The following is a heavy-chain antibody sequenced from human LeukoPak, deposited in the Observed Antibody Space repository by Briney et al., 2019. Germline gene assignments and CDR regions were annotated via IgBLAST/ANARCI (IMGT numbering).Heavy chain of an antibody. Sequence: GSLRLSCAASGFTFSSYAMSWVRQAPGKGLEWVSAISGSGGSTYYADSVKGRFTISRDNSKNTLYLQMNSLRAEDTAVYYCATYYYDSSGYYAYPYAFDIWGQGTMVTVSS. V-gene: IGHV3-23*01. CDR1: GFTFSSYA. CDR3: ATYYYDSSGYYAYPYAFDI. CDR2: ISGSGGST. J-gene: IGHJ3*02. D-gene: IGHD3-22*01.